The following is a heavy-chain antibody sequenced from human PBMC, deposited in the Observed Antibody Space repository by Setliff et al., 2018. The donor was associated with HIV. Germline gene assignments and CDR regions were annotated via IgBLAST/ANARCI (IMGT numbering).Heavy chain of an antibody. CDR2: IKSKTDGGTT. J-gene: IGHJ4*02. Sequence: PGESLKISCAASGFTISNARMSWVRQAPGKGLEWVGRIKSKTDGGTTDYAAPVKGRFTISRDDSKNTLYLQMNSLKTEDTAVYYCTTPAEYTSGWTFDYWGQGTLVTVSS. CDR1: GFTISNAR. CDR3: TTPAEYTSGWTFDY. D-gene: IGHD6-19*01. V-gene: IGHV3-15*01.